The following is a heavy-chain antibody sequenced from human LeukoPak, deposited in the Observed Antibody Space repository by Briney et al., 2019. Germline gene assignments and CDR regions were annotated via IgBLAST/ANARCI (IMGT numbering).Heavy chain of an antibody. V-gene: IGHV1-46*01. Sequence: ASVKVSCKASGYTFTSYYMHWVRQAPGQGLEWMGIINPSGGSTSYAQKFQGRVTMTRDTSTSTVYMELSSLRSDDTAVYYCARGQVKGKYQLLSVSNWFDPWGQGTLVTVSS. CDR3: ARGQVKGKYQLLSVSNWFDP. CDR2: INPSGGST. D-gene: IGHD2-2*01. J-gene: IGHJ5*02. CDR1: GYTFTSYY.